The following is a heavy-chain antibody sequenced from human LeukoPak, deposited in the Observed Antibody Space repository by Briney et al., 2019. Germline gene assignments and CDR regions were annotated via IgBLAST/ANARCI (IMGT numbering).Heavy chain of an antibody. CDR1: GFTFSDYE. J-gene: IGHJ4*02. CDR2: ISSSGSII. D-gene: IGHD3-10*01. V-gene: IGHV3-48*03. CDR3: ARQGTRSSF. Sequence: GGSLRLSCAASGFTFSDYEMNWVRQASGKGLEWVSYISSSGSIIYYADSVKGRFTISRDNAKNSLYLQMNSLRADDTAVYYCARQGTRSSFWGQGTLVTVSS.